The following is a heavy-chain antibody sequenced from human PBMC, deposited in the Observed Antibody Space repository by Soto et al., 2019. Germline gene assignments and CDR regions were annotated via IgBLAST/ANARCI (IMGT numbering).Heavy chain of an antibody. J-gene: IGHJ5*02. D-gene: IGHD2-2*01. V-gene: IGHV1-69*13. Sequence: ASVKVSCKASGGTFSSYAISWVRQAPGQGLEWMGGIIPIFGTANYAQKFQGRVTITADESTSTAYMELSSLRSEDTAVYYCATLVPAAIGEFDPWGQGTLVTVSS. CDR3: ATLVPAAIGEFDP. CDR1: GGTFSSYA. CDR2: IIPIFGTA.